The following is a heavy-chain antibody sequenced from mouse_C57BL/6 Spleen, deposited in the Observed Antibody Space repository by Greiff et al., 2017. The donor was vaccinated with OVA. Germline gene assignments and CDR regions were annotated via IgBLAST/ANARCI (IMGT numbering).Heavy chain of an antibody. D-gene: IGHD1-1*01. J-gene: IGHJ2*01. CDR1: GYSITSGYY. V-gene: IGHV3-6*01. CDR3: ARDLYYYGSSLYYFDY. CDR2: ISYDGSN. Sequence: EVKLVESGPGLVKPSQSLSLTCSVTGYSITSGYYWNWIRQFPGNKLEWMGYISYDGSNNYNPSLKNRISITRDTSKNQFFLKLNSVTTEDTATYYCARDLYYYGSSLYYFDYWGQGTTLTVSS.